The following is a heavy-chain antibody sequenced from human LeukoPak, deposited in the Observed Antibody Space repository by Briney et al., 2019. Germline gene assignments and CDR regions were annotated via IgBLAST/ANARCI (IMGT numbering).Heavy chain of an antibody. D-gene: IGHD2-2*01. J-gene: IGHJ4*02. CDR1: GFTFSSYA. V-gene: IGHV4-39*01. CDR3: ARQLGYCSSTSCYADKVDY. Sequence: GSLRLSCAASGFTFSSYAMSWVRQPPGKGLEWIGSIYYSGSTYYNPSLKSRVTISVDTSKSQFSLKLSSVTAADTAVYYCARQLGYCSSTSCYADKVDYWGQGTLVTVSS. CDR2: IYYSGST.